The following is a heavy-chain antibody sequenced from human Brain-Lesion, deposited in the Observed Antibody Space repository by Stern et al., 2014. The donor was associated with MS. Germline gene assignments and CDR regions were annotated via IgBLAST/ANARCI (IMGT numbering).Heavy chain of an antibody. V-gene: IGHV1-2*02. D-gene: IGHD3-3*01. CDR1: GYSFTGYY. J-gene: IGHJ6*02. CDR3: ARDQRGITIFGVVTDYYYLGMDV. Sequence: QVQLVQSGAEVKKPGASVKVSCKTSGYSFTGYYIHWVRQAPGQGLEWMAWINPNTGGTTYAQTFQGRVTMSRDTSISTAYVELSSLTSDDTAVYYCARDQRGITIFGVVTDYYYLGMDVWGQGTTVTVSS. CDR2: INPNTGGT.